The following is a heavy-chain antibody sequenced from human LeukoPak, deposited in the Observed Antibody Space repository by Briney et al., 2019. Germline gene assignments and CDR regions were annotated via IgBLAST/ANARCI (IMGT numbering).Heavy chain of an antibody. V-gene: IGHV4-34*01. J-gene: IGHJ3*02. CDR2: INHSGST. D-gene: IGHD3-3*01. CDR1: GGSFSGYY. Sequence: SETLSLTCAVYGGSFSGYYWSWIRQPPGKGLEWIGEINHSGSTNYNPSLKSRVTISVDTSKNQFSLKLSSVTAADTAVYYCARRIITISIWGQGTMVTVSS. CDR3: ARRIITISI.